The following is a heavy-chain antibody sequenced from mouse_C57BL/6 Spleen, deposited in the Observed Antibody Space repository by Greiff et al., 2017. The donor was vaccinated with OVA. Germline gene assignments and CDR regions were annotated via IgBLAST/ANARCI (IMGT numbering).Heavy chain of an antibody. Sequence: VQLQQSGPELVKPGASVKIPCKASGYTFTDYNMDWVKQSHGKSLEWIGDINPNNGGTIYNQKFKGKDTLTVDKSSSTAYMELRSLTSEDTAVYYCAVIYDGYPHFDYWGQGTTLTVSS. J-gene: IGHJ2*01. V-gene: IGHV1-18*01. D-gene: IGHD2-3*01. CDR1: GYTFTDYN. CDR2: INPNNGGT. CDR3: AVIYDGYPHFDY.